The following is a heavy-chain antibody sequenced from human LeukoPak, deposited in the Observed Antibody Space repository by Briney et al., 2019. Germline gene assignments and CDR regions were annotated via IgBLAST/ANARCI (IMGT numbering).Heavy chain of an antibody. CDR2: LNTDGSIA. J-gene: IGHJ4*02. Sequence: GGSLGLSCAASGFTFGSYWMQWVRQAPGKGLMWVSRLNTDGSIATYADSVKGQFTISRDNAKNTLYLQMNSLRADDTAVYYCARELETAQTIDYWGQGTLVTVSS. V-gene: IGHV3-74*01. D-gene: IGHD1-14*01. CDR3: ARELETAQTIDY. CDR1: GFTFGSYW.